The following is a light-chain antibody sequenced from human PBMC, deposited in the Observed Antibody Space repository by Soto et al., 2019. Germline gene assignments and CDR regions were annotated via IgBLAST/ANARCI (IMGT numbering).Light chain of an antibody. V-gene: IGKV3-15*01. CDR2: DAS. CDR1: QSVSSR. J-gene: IGKJ1*01. CDR3: QQYNNWPWT. Sequence: EIVMTQSPGPLSVSPGERVTLSCRASQSVSSRLVWYQRTPGQTPRLLIYDASTMVAAVPCRFSGSGSGTEFTLTISSLQSEDFAVYYCQQYNNWPWTFGQGTKVEIK.